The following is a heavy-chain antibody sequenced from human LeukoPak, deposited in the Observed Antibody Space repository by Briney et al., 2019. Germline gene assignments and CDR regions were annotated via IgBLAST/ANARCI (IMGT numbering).Heavy chain of an antibody. CDR3: ARSYSRVVAAAANNWFDP. V-gene: IGHV5-51*01. J-gene: IGHJ5*02. CDR2: IYPGDSDT. CDR1: GYSFTSYW. Sequence: GESLQISCKGSGYSFTSYWIGWVRQMPGKGLEWMGIIYPGDSDTRYSPSFQGQVTISADKSISTAYLQWSSLKASDTAMYYCARSYSRVVAAAANNWFDPWGQGTLVTVSS. D-gene: IGHD6-13*01.